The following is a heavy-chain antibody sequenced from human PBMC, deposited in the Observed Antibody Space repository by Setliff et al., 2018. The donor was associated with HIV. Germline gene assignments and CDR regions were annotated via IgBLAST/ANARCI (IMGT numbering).Heavy chain of an antibody. Sequence: ETLSLTCTVSGYSISSRYYWGWIRQPPGKGLEWIGSVYHTGSTYYNPSLKSRVTISLDTSKNRFPLQLTSVTAADTAVYYCARHRDGGTYPLDYWGQGTLVTVSS. J-gene: IGHJ4*02. CDR2: VYHTGST. CDR3: ARHRDGGTYPLDY. D-gene: IGHD1-26*01. V-gene: IGHV4-38-2*02. CDR1: GYSISSRYY.